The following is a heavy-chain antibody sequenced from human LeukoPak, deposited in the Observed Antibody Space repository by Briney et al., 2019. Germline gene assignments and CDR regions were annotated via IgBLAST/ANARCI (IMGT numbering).Heavy chain of an antibody. CDR2: ISSSSSTI. D-gene: IGHD3-16*01. Sequence: GGSLRLSCAASGFTFSSYSMNWVRQAPGKGLEWVSYISSSSSTIYYADSVKGRFTVSRDNAKNTLYLQMNSLRAEDTAVYYCARDWGGSGPTSHDYWGQGTLVTVSS. V-gene: IGHV3-48*04. CDR3: ARDWGGSGPTSHDY. CDR1: GFTFSSYS. J-gene: IGHJ4*02.